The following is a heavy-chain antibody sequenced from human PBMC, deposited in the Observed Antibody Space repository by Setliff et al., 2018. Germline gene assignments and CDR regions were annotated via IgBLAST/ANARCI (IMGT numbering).Heavy chain of an antibody. V-gene: IGHV4-4*08. D-gene: IGHD3-10*01. J-gene: IGHJ6*03. CDR3: ARDRRDYIGAGSSEIDYYYYYYMDV. CDR1: GGSISRYH. Sequence: SETLSLTCTVSGGSISRYHWSWIRQPPGKGLEWIGYIQTSGTTNYNPSLRSRVTISGDTSKNQISLNLSSGTAADTAVYYCARDRRDYIGAGSSEIDYYYYYYMDVWGKGTTVTVSS. CDR2: IQTSGTT.